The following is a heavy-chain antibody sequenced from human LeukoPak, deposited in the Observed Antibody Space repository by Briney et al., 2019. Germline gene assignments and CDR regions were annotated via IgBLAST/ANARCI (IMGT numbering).Heavy chain of an antibody. D-gene: IGHD2-15*01. J-gene: IGHJ4*02. V-gene: IGHV3-7*01. CDR3: ARDSGGYDY. CDR2: INEDGSEP. CDR1: GITFSRNW. Sequence: GGSLRLSCSASGITFSRNWMSWVRQAPGKGLEWVANINEDGSEPYYVDSVKGRFTISRDNAKSLLYLQLNSLRAEDTAVYYCARDSGGYDYWGRGTLVTVSS.